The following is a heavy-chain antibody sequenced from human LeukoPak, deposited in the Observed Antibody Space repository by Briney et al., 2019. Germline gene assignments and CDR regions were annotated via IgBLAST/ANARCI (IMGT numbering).Heavy chain of an antibody. CDR3: VRDSSTPDY. CDR1: GFTFTSYW. V-gene: IGHV3-7*01. J-gene: IGHJ4*02. Sequence: PGGSLRLSCAASGFTFTSYWMSWVRQAPGKGLAWVANINQDGSEEYYVDSVKGRFTISRDNARNSLHLQMNSLRAEDTAVYYCVRDSSTPDYWGQGTLVTVSS. CDR2: INQDGSEE. D-gene: IGHD3-10*01.